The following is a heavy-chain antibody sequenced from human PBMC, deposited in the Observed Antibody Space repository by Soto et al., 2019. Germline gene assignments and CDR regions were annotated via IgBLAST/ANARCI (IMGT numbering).Heavy chain of an antibody. CDR2: IYHSGST. V-gene: IGHV4-4*02. J-gene: IGHJ6*02. D-gene: IGHD1-26*01. Sequence: PSETLSLTCAVSGGSISSSNWWRCVRQPPGKGLEWIGEIYHSGSTNYNPSLKSRVTISVDKSKNQFSLKPSSVTAADTAVYYCARVSGSYYYGMDVWGQGTTVNVSS. CDR1: GGSISSSNW. CDR3: ARVSGSYYYGMDV.